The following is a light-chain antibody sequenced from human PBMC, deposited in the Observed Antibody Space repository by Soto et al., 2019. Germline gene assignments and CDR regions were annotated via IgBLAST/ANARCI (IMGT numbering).Light chain of an antibody. CDR1: HSISST. J-gene: IGKJ5*01. V-gene: IGKV1-39*01. Sequence: DIQMTQSPSSLSASVVEEVTITCLATHSISSTLNCYQQKSGKAPNLLIYGVSRLRGRVPSRFSGSGSGTDFTLSISSLQPEDFATYYCQQSYTAPSITFGQGTRLEIK. CDR2: GVS. CDR3: QQSYTAPSIT.